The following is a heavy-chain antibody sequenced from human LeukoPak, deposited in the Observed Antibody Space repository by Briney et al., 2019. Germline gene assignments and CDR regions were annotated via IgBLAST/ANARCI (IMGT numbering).Heavy chain of an antibody. CDR2: MNPNSGNT. CDR1: GGTFSSYA. V-gene: IGHV1-8*02. CDR3: ARGQDYFDY. Sequence: ASVKVSCKASGGTFSSYAISWVRQAPGQGLEWMGWMNPNSGNTGYAQKFQGRVTMTRNTSISTAYMELSSLRSEDTAVYYCARGQDYFDYWGQGTLVTVSS. J-gene: IGHJ4*02.